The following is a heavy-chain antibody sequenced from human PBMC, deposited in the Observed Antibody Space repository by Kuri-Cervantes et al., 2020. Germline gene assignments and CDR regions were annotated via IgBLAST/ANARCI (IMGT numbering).Heavy chain of an antibody. CDR1: GFTFSSYD. D-gene: IGHD2-2*01. Sequence: GESLKISCAASGFTFSSYDMHWVRQATGKGLEWVSAIGTAGDTYYPGSVKGRFTISRENAKNSLYLQMNSLRAEDTAVYYCARDGTSCYHSSSSWKCYYGMDVWGQGTTVTVSS. J-gene: IGHJ6*02. CDR3: ARDGTSCYHSSSSWKCYYGMDV. V-gene: IGHV3-13*01. CDR2: IGTAGDT.